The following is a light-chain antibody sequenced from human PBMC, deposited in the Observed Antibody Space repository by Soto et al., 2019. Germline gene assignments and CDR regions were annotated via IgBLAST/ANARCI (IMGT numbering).Light chain of an antibody. J-gene: IGLJ3*02. V-gene: IGLV2-23*01. CDR1: SSDVGSYNL. CDR2: EGT. Sequence: QSALTQPASVSGSPGQSITISCTGTSSDVGSYNLVSWYPQHPGKAPKLMIYEGTKRPSGFSNRFSGSKSGNTASLTISGLQAEDEADYYCCSYGGSDTWVFGGGTKLTVL. CDR3: CSYGGSDTWV.